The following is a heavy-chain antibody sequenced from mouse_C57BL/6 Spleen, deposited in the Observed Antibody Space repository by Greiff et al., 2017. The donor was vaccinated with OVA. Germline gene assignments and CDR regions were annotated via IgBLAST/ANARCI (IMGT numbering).Heavy chain of an antibody. CDR2: LDPANGDT. CDR3: TSSYGYEGYYGD. D-gene: IGHD2-3*01. J-gene: IGHJ2*01. V-gene: IGHV14-4*01. Sequence: EVQLQQSGAELVRPGASVKLSCTASGFNIKDDYMHWVKQRPEQGLEWIGWLDPANGDTEYASKFQGKATITADTPSNTSYLQLSSLTAEDTAVYYGTSSYGYEGYYGDWGQGTTLTVSS. CDR1: GFNIKDDY.